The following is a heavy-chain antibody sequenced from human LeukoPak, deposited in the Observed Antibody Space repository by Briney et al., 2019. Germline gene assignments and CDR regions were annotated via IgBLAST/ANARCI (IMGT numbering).Heavy chain of an antibody. V-gene: IGHV1-46*01. CDR1: GYTFTSYY. Sequence: ASVKVSCKASGYTFTSYYIHWVRQAPGQGLEWMGIINPSGGSTTYAQKFQGRVTMTRDMSTSTVYMELSSLRSEDTAVYYCARDRAAMALYYHYYYMDVWGKGTTVTVSS. CDR2: INPSGGST. J-gene: IGHJ6*03. CDR3: ARDRAAMALYYHYYYMDV. D-gene: IGHD3-10*01.